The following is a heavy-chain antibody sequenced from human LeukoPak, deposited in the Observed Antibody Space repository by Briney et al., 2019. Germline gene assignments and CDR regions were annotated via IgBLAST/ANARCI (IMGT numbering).Heavy chain of an antibody. V-gene: IGHV1-18*01. J-gene: IGHJ6*02. Sequence: GASVKVSCKASGYTFTSYGISWVRQAPGQGLEWMGWISAYNGNTNYAQKLQGIVTMTTDTSTSTAYMELRSLRSDDTAVYYCARAWATTPEEDGMDVWGQGTTVTVSS. CDR3: ARAWATTPEEDGMDV. D-gene: IGHD1-26*01. CDR1: GYTFTSYG. CDR2: ISAYNGNT.